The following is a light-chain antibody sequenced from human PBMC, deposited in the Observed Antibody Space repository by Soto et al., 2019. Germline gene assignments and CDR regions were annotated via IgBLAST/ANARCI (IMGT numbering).Light chain of an antibody. CDR1: QSVSSY. Sequence: EIVLTQSPATLSLSPGERATLSCRASQSVSSYLAWYQQKPGQAPMLLIYDASNRATGIPARFSGSGSGTDFTLTISSLEPEDFAVYYCQQRSNWLTFGGGTKVAIK. J-gene: IGKJ4*01. CDR2: DAS. CDR3: QQRSNWLT. V-gene: IGKV3-11*01.